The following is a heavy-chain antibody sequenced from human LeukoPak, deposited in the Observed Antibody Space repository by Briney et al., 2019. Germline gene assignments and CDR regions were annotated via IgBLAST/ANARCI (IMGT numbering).Heavy chain of an antibody. CDR3: ARDYYDSSGQLHAGAHAFDI. CDR1: GFTFSSYW. CDR2: IWYDGINK. J-gene: IGHJ3*02. Sequence: GGSLRLSCEASGFTFSSYWMHWVRQAPGKGLEWVAIIWYDGINKYCADSVKGRFTISRDNSKNTLYLQMNSLRAEDTAVYYCARDYYDSSGQLHAGAHAFDIWGQGTMVTVSS. V-gene: IGHV3-33*08. D-gene: IGHD3-22*01.